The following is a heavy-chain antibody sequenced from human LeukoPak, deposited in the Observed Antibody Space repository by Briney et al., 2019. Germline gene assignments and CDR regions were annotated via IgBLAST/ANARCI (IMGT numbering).Heavy chain of an antibody. CDR3: AKANYYDSSGTSMGGYFDY. D-gene: IGHD3-22*01. CDR1: GFAFSSYS. CDR2: ISSSSYI. J-gene: IGHJ4*02. Sequence: PGGSLRLSCAASGFAFSSYSMNWVRQAPGKGLEWVSSISSSSYIYYADSVKGRFTISRDNSKNTLYLQMNSLRAEDTAVYYCAKANYYDSSGTSMGGYFDYWGQGTLVTVSS. V-gene: IGHV3-21*04.